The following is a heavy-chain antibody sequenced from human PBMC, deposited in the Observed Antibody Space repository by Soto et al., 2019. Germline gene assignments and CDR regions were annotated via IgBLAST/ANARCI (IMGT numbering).Heavy chain of an antibody. Sequence: GSSVKVSCKASGGTFSSYAISWVRQAPGQGLEWMGGIIPIFGTANYAQKFQGRVTITADESTSTAYMELSSLRSEDTAVYYCAVMVPAARTFDYWGQGTLVTVSS. CDR2: IIPIFGTA. D-gene: IGHD2-2*01. J-gene: IGHJ4*02. CDR3: AVMVPAARTFDY. V-gene: IGHV1-69*13. CDR1: GGTFSSYA.